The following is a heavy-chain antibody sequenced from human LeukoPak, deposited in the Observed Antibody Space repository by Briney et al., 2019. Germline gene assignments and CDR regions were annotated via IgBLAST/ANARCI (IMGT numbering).Heavy chain of an antibody. CDR2: IYYSGST. J-gene: IGHJ6*02. V-gene: IGHV4-59*08. CDR1: GGSISSYF. D-gene: IGHD2-21*01. Sequence: SVTLSLTCTVSGGSISSYFWSWIRQPPGKGLEWIGYIYYSGSTNYNPSLTSRVTISVDTSKNQFSLKLSSVTAADTAVYYCARQCGPLTDCYGMDVWGQGTTVTVSS. CDR3: ARQCGPLTDCYGMDV.